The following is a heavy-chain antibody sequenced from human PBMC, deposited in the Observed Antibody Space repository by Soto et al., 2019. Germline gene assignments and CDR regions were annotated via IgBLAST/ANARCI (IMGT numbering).Heavy chain of an antibody. Sequence: SETLSLTCTVSGGTISSYYWSWIRQPPGKGLEWIGCIYYSGSTNYNPSLKSRVTISVDTSKNQFSLKLSSVTAADTAVYYCARRNSNYENDGPFLYYMDVWGKGTTVTVSS. CDR1: GGTISSYY. CDR2: IYYSGST. CDR3: ARRNSNYENDGPFLYYMDV. J-gene: IGHJ6*03. D-gene: IGHD4-4*01. V-gene: IGHV4-59*01.